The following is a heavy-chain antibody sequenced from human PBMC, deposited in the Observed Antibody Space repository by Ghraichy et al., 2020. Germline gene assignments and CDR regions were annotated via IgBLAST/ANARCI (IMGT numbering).Heavy chain of an antibody. V-gene: IGHV3-49*04. J-gene: IGHJ5*02. D-gene: IGHD3-16*01. Sequence: GGSLRLSCTASGFIFGAYAVTWVRQAPGKGLEWIGFIRNKASGETTQYAASVKDRFTISRDDSKSIAYLQLRSLRAEDTAVYYCATLGGNEAWDRVWFDPWAQETLVTVSS. CDR3: ATLGGNEAWDRVWFDP. CDR1: GFIFGAYA. CDR2: IRNKASGETT.